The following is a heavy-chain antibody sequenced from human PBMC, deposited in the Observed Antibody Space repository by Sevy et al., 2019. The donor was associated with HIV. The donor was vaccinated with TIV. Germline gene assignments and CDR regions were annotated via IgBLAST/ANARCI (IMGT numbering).Heavy chain of an antibody. V-gene: IGHV3-23*01. J-gene: IGHJ4*02. CDR3: TKDEAYTVATSYYFDY. CDR1: GFTFSNYA. Sequence: GGSLRLSCAASGFTFSNYAMSWVRQAPGKGLEWVSGISDSAYNTYYADSVKGRFTISRENSKNSLYLQMNSLGAEDTAVYYCTKDEAYTVATSYYFDYWGQGTLVTVSS. CDR2: ISDSAYNT. D-gene: IGHD5-12*01.